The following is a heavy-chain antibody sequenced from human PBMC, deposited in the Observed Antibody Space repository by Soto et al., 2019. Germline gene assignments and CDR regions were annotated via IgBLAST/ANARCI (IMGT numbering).Heavy chain of an antibody. CDR1: GGSFSGYY. J-gene: IGHJ4*02. CDR2: INHSGST. V-gene: IGHV4-34*01. D-gene: IGHD6-19*01. Sequence: QVQLQQWGAGLLKPSETLSLTCAVYGGSFSGYYWSWIRQPPGKGLEWIGEINHSGSTNYNPSLKSRVTISVDTSKNQFSLKLSSVTAADTAVYYCASREAVAETYYFDYWGQGTLVTVSS. CDR3: ASREAVAETYYFDY.